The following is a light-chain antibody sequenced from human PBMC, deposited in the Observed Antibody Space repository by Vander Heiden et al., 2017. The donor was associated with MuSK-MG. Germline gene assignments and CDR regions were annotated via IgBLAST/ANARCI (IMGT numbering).Light chain of an antibody. J-gene: IGLJ3*02. CDR2: GNT. CDR3: QSYDISLSASV. V-gene: IGLV1-40*01. Sequence: SVLTPPPSGSWAPGPGVTISCAGSTSNIGAGYDVHWYQKLPGTAPKLLIFGNTNRPSGVPDRFSGSKSDTSASLAITGLQAEDEADYSCQSYDISLSASVFGGGTKLTVL. CDR1: TSNIGAGYD.